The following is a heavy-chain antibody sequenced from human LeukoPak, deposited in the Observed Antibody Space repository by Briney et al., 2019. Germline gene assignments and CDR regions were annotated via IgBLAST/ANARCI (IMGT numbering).Heavy chain of an antibody. CDR2: INHSGST. CDR1: GGSFSGYY. V-gene: IGHV4-34*01. CDR3: ARGRERYSYAVDY. D-gene: IGHD5-18*01. J-gene: IGHJ4*02. Sequence: KPSEILSLTCAVYGGSFSGYYWSWIRQPPGKGLEWIGEINHSGSTNYNPSLKSRVTISVDTSKNQFSLKLSSVTAADTAVYYCARGRERYSYAVDYWGQGTLVTVSS.